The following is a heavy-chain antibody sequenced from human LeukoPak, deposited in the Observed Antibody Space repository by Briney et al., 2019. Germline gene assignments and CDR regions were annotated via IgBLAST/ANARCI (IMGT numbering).Heavy chain of an antibody. V-gene: IGHV3-30*18. CDR3: AKGTFLWFGELNYGMDV. Sequence: PGGSLRLSCAASGFTFSSYGMHWVRQAPGKGLEWVAVISYDGSDKYYADSVKGRFTISRDNSKNTLYLQMNSLRAEDTAVYYCAKGTFLWFGELNYGMDVWGQGTTVTVSS. D-gene: IGHD3-10*01. CDR1: GFTFSSYG. CDR2: ISYDGSDK. J-gene: IGHJ6*02.